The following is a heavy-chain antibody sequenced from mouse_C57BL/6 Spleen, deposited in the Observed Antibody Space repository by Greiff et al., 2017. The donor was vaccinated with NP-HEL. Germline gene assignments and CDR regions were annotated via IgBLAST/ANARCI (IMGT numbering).Heavy chain of an antibody. V-gene: IGHV1-82*01. CDR1: GYAFSSSW. J-gene: IGHJ2*01. D-gene: IGHD2-3*01. CDR3: AREGYYAFDY. Sequence: VKLQQSGPELVKPGASVKISCKASGYAFSSSWMNWVKQRPGKGLEWIGRIYPGDGDTNYNGKFKGKATLTADKSSSTAYMQLSSLTSEDSAVYFCAREGYYAFDYWGQGTTLTVSS. CDR2: IYPGDGDT.